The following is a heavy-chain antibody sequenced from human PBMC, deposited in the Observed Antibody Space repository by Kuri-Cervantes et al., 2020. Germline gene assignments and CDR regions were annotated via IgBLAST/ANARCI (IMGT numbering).Heavy chain of an antibody. D-gene: IGHD5-12*01. Sequence: LSLTCAASGFTFSSYGMHWVRQAPGKGLEWVAVISYDGSNKYYADSVKGRFTISRDNSKNTLYLQMNSLRAEDTAVYYCAKDRIGSYDGEGPDYWGQGTLVTVSS. V-gene: IGHV3-30*18. CDR3: AKDRIGSYDGEGPDY. J-gene: IGHJ4*02. CDR1: GFTFSSYG. CDR2: ISYDGSNK.